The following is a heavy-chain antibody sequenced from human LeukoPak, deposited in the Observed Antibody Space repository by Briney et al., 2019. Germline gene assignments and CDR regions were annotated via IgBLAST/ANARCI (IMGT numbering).Heavy chain of an antibody. V-gene: IGHV3-48*01. Sequence: PGGSLRLSCVASGFSFSSYSINWVRQAPGTGLEWVSFISSSSSTIYYADSVEGRFTISRDNAKNSLYLQMNSLRAEDTAVYYCARDLGRYCSTTSCYGLDYWGQGTLVTVSS. CDR1: GFSFSSYS. D-gene: IGHD2-2*01. CDR2: ISSSSSTI. J-gene: IGHJ4*02. CDR3: ARDLGRYCSTTSCYGLDY.